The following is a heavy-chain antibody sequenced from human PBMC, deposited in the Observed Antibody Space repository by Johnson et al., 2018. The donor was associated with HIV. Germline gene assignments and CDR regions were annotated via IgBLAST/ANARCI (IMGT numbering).Heavy chain of an antibody. V-gene: IGHV3-74*02. CDR2: ISGDGSST. J-gene: IGHJ3*02. CDR3: ASAYYYETSRRPDAFDI. Sequence: VQLVESGGGVVQPGGSLRLSCAASGFTFSSYWMHWVRQAPGNGLVWVSRISGDGSSTTYADSVKGRFTISRDNAKNTLYLQMNSLRAEDTAVYFCASAYYYETSRRPDAFDIWGQGTMVTVSS. D-gene: IGHD3-22*01. CDR1: GFTFSSYW.